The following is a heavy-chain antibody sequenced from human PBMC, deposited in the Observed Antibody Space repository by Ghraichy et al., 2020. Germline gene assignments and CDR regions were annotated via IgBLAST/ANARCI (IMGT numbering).Heavy chain of an antibody. CDR2: FDPEDGET. V-gene: IGHV1-24*01. CDR1: GYTLTELS. D-gene: IGHD3-3*01. Sequence: ASVKVSCKVSGYTLTELSMHWVRQAPGKGLEWMGGFDPEDGETIYARKFQDRVTMTEDTSTDTAYMELSSLRSEDTAVYYCATPSPYYDFWSGHSFDYWGQGTLVTVSS. J-gene: IGHJ4*02. CDR3: ATPSPYYDFWSGHSFDY.